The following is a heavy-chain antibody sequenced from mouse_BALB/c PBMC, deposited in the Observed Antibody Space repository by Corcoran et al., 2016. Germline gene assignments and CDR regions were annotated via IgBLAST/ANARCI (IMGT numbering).Heavy chain of an antibody. CDR1: GYTFTDYS. V-gene: IGHV9-2-1*01. CDR2: INTETGEP. Sequence: QIQLVQSGPELKKPGETVKISCKASGYTFTDYSMHWVKQAPGKGLKGMGWINTETGEPTYADDFKGRFAFSLETSASTAYLQINNLKNEDTATYFCARGFYGYTAWFAYWGQGTLVTVSA. CDR3: ARGFYGYTAWFAY. J-gene: IGHJ3*01. D-gene: IGHD1-2*01.